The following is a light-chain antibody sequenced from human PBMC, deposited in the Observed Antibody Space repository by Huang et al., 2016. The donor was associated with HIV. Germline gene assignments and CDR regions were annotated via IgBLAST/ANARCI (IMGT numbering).Light chain of an antibody. V-gene: IGKV1-5*03. CDR1: LSISSW. CDR3: QQYTTYFPT. CDR2: KAS. J-gene: IGKJ2*01. Sequence: DIQMTQSPSTLSASVGDRVTITCRASLSISSWLAWYQQKPGKAPKLLIYKASSLESRVPSRFSGSGSGTEFTLTISSLQPEDFATYYCQQYTTYFPTFGQGTKLGIK.